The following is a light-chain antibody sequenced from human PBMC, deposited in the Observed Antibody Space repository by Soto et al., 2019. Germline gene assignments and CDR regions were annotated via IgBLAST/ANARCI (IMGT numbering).Light chain of an antibody. J-gene: IGKJ1*01. Sequence: DIQMTQSPSSLSASVGDRVTITCRASQGIRNDLAWYQQKPEKAPRRLISAASSLQSGVPSRFSGSGSGTEFTLTISSLQPEDFATYYCLQHDRYPRTFGQWTKVE. V-gene: IGKV1-17*01. CDR2: AAS. CDR3: LQHDRYPRT. CDR1: QGIRND.